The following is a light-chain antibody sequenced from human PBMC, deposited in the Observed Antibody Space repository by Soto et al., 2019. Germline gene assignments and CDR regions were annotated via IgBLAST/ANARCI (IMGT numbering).Light chain of an antibody. CDR2: STS. V-gene: IGLV7-43*01. CDR3: LLYYGGAWV. CDR1: TGAVTSGYY. J-gene: IGLJ3*02. Sequence: QTVVTQEPSVTVSPGGTVTLTCASSTGAVTSGYYSNWFQQRPGQAPRALIYSTSNKPSWTPARFSGSLLGGKAALTLSGVQPEDEAEYYCLLYYGGAWVFGGGTQLTVL.